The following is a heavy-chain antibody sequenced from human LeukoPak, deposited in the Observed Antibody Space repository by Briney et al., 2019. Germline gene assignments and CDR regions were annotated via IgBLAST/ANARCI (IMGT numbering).Heavy chain of an antibody. CDR2: ISASGDGT. D-gene: IGHD3-16*01. Sequence: GGSLRLSCAASGFTFGSYAINWVRQAPGKGLEWVSTISASGDGTYYADSVKGRFTISRDNSKNTLHLQMNSLRAEDTAVYYCGKGPYDYVWGSQLDYWGQGTLVTVSS. J-gene: IGHJ4*02. CDR1: GFTFGSYA. V-gene: IGHV3-23*01. CDR3: GKGPYDYVWGSQLDY.